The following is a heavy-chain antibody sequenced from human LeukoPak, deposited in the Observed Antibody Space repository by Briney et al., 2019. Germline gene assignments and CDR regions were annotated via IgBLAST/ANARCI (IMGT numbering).Heavy chain of an antibody. D-gene: IGHD3-22*01. J-gene: IGHJ4*02. V-gene: IGHV3-23*01. CDR3: ATRGGSPRTPYYNYSLDC. CDR2: ISGSGGST. CDR1: GFAFSSYA. Sequence: GGSLRLSCAASGFAFSSYAMSWVRQAPGKGLEWVSAISGSGGSTYYADSVKGRFTISRDNSKNTLYLQMNSLRAEDTAVYYCATRGGSPRTPYYNYSLDCWGQGTMVTVSS.